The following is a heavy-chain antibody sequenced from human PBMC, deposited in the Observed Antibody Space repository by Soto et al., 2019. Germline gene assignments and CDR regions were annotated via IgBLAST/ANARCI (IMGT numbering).Heavy chain of an antibody. Sequence: EVQLVESGGGLVQPGGSLRLSCAASGFTFSDYSMNWVRQAPGTGLEWVSYINSGSSTMYYADSVKGRFTISRDNAKNSLYLQMNSLRAEDTAVYYCARDRPSSGSYYDFDYWGQGTLVTVSS. V-gene: IGHV3-48*01. D-gene: IGHD1-26*01. CDR1: GFTFSDYS. J-gene: IGHJ4*02. CDR3: ARDRPSSGSYYDFDY. CDR2: INSGSSTM.